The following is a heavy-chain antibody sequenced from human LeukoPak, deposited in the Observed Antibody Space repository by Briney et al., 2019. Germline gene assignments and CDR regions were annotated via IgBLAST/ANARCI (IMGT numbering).Heavy chain of an antibody. Sequence: GASVNVACKASGYTFTGDYMHWVRQAPGQGLEWMGWINPNSGGTNYAQKFQGWVTMTRDTSISTAYMELSRLRSDDTAVYYCARGYGYFFDYWGQGTPVTVSS. V-gene: IGHV1-2*04. CDR3: ARGYGYFFDY. D-gene: IGHD5-24*01. CDR1: GYTFTGDY. CDR2: INPNSGGT. J-gene: IGHJ4*02.